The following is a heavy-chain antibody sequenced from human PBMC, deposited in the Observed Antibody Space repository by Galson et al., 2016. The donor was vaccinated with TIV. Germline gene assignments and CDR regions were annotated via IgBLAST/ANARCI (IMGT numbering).Heavy chain of an antibody. V-gene: IGHV2-70*04. Sequence: PALVKPTQTLTLTCTFSGFSLSTSGMRVSWIRQPPGKALEWLARIDWDDDKFYSTSLRTRLTISKDTSKNQVVLTMTNMDPVDTATYHCARTPADHSDSSVGGYFDYWGQGILVTVSS. D-gene: IGHD3-22*01. CDR1: GFSLSTSGMR. CDR2: IDWDDDK. CDR3: ARTPADHSDSSVGGYFDY. J-gene: IGHJ4*02.